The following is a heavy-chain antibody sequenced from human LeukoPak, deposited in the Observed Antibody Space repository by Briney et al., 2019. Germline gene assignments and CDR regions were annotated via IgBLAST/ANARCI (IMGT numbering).Heavy chain of an antibody. D-gene: IGHD3-3*01. V-gene: IGHV4-61*02. J-gene: IGHJ4*02. CDR1: GGSISSGSYY. CDR2: IYTSGST. Sequence: ASQTLSLTCTVCGGSISSGSYYWSWIRQPAGKGLEWIGRIYTSGSTNYNPSLKSRVTISVDTSKNQFSLKLSSVTAADTAVYYCATGIYDFWSGYSGGFDYWGQGTLVTISS. CDR3: ATGIYDFWSGYSGGFDY.